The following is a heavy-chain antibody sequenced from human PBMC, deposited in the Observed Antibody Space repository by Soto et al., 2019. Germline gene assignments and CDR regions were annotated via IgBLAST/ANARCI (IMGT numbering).Heavy chain of an antibody. D-gene: IGHD3-9*01. J-gene: IGHJ4*02. V-gene: IGHV4-39*01. Sequence: QLQLQESGPGLVKPSETLSLMCSVSDDSINRDKYYWGWIRQPPGKGLEWIGSIYYRGSAYYNPSLQTQVPISLHKSKSHFSLKLNSVTAADSAVYFCARLEGLATISYYFDFWGPGALVTVSS. CDR2: IYYRGSA. CDR3: ARLEGLATISYYFDF. CDR1: DDSINRDKYY.